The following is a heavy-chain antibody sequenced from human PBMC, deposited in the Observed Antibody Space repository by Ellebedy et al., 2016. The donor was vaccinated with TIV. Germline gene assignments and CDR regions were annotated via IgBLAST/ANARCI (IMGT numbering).Heavy chain of an antibody. J-gene: IGHJ4*02. D-gene: IGHD6-19*01. V-gene: IGHV3-7*01. CDR2: IKQDGSEK. CDR1: GFTFSSYW. CDR3: ARDGSIAVDGTSDY. Sequence: GGSLRLSXAASGFTFSSYWMSWVRQAPGKGPEWVANIKQDGSEKYYVDSVRGRFTISRDNAKNSLYLQMSSLRAEDTAVYYCARDGSIAVDGTSDYWGQGTLVTVSS.